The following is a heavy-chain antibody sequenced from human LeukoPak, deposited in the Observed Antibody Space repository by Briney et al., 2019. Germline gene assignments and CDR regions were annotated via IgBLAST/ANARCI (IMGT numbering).Heavy chain of an antibody. V-gene: IGHV4-31*03. J-gene: IGHJ6*03. CDR3: ASAPGREYYYYMDV. CDR2: IYLSGST. CDR1: GGSISSGGYY. Sequence: SETLSLTCTVSGGSISSGGYYWSWIRQHPGKGLEWIGYIYLSGSTYYNPSLKSRVTISVDTSKNQFSLKLSSVTAADTAVYYCASAPGREYYYYMDVWGKGTTVTVSS. D-gene: IGHD3-10*01.